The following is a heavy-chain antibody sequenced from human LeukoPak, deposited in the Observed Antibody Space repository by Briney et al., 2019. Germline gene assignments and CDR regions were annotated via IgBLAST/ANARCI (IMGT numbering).Heavy chain of an antibody. CDR2: ISYDGSNK. V-gene: IGHV3-30*04. D-gene: IGHD6-13*01. Sequence: GGSLRLSCAASGFTFSSYAMHWVRQAPGKGLEWVAVISYDGSNKYYADSVKGRFTISRDNSKNTLYLQMNSLRAEDTAVYYCARDPGRKPLIAAAGGVYWGQGTLVTVSS. CDR1: GFTFSSYA. CDR3: ARDPGRKPLIAAAGGVY. J-gene: IGHJ4*02.